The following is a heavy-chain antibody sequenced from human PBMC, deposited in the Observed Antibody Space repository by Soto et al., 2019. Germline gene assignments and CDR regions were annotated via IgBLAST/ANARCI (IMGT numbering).Heavy chain of an antibody. CDR2: IYWDDDK. J-gene: IGHJ5*02. D-gene: IGHD2-2*01. CDR3: ARGVRSCTTTGCPNWFDP. Sequence: QITLKESGPTLVKPTQTLTLTCTFSGFSLTTSGVGVGWIRQPPGKALEWLALIYWDDDKRYSPSLKNRLTTTKDPSKHQVVLTLANMDPVDTATYYCARGVRSCTTTGCPNWFDPWGQGTLVTVSS. V-gene: IGHV2-5*02. CDR1: GFSLTTSGVG.